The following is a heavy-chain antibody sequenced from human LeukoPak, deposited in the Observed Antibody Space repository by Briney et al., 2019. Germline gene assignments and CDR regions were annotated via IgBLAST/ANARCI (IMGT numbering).Heavy chain of an antibody. CDR2: ISGSGGST. V-gene: IGHV3-23*01. Sequence: GASLKLSCKASGYTFSSCAVSWVRQAPGQGLEWVSIISGSGGSTYYAESVKGRFTISRDNSKNTLYLQMNSLRAEDTAVYFCANDGDSRGYDSFDWYFDLWGRGTLVTVSS. J-gene: IGHJ2*01. CDR3: ANDGDSRGYDSFDWYFDL. D-gene: IGHD5-18*01. CDR1: GYTFSSCA.